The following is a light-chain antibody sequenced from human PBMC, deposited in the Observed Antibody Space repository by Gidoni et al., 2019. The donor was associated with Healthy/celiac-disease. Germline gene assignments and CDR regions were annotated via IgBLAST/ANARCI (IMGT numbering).Light chain of an antibody. CDR3: AAWDDSLSGRV. CDR2: RYN. V-gene: IGLV1-47*01. CDR1: TSNFVINY. Sequence: QSVLTQPPSASETPGQRVTIPCSGTTSNFVINYLHWYQQRPATAPKLLIYRYNQRPSGVPDRFSGSKSATSASLAIIALRSDDEADYYCAAWDDSLSGRVFGGGTKLTVL. J-gene: IGLJ2*01.